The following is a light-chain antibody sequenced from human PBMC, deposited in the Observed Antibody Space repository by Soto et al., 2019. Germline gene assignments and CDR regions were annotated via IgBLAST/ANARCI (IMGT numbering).Light chain of an antibody. J-gene: IGLJ2*01. CDR1: SSDVGAYNF. Sequence: QSALTQPRSVSGSPGQSVTISCTGTSSDVGAYNFVSWYQQPPGKAPKLMIYDVTKRPSGVPDRFSGSKSGNTASLTISGLQAEDEADYYCCSYAGSYTLVFGGGTKLPVL. V-gene: IGLV2-11*01. CDR2: DVT. CDR3: CSYAGSYTLV.